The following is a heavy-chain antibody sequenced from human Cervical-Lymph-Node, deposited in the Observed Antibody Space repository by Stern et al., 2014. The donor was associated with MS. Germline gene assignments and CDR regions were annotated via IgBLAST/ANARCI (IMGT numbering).Heavy chain of an antibody. CDR1: GYTITGYY. D-gene: IGHD7-27*01. V-gene: IGHV1-2*02. J-gene: IGHJ4*02. CDR3: ARDLAGDGDLYLDY. CDR2: ITANSGAT. Sequence: VQLVESGAEVKKPGASVKVSCKASGYTITGYYIHWVRQAPGQGLEWMGWITANSGATKYAQNFQGRLTMTRDTSISTAHMELSGLRADDTAVYYCARDLAGDGDLYLDYWGQGTLVTVSS.